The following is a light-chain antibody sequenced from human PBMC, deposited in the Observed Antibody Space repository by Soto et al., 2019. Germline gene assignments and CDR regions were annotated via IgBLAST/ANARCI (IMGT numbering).Light chain of an antibody. CDR2: GAS. V-gene: IGKV3-15*01. Sequence: EIVMTHSPATLSVSPGERATLSSRASQRVGRNLAWYQQKPGQAPRLLIYGASTRATGIPARFSGSGSGTEFTLTISSLQSEDFAIYSCQQYNHWPPLTFGGGTKVEIK. J-gene: IGKJ4*01. CDR3: QQYNHWPPLT. CDR1: QRVGRN.